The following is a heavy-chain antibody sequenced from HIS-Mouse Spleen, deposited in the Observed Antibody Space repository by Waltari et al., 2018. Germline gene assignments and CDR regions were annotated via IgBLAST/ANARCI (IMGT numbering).Heavy chain of an antibody. CDR3: ARGGCSSTSCYTGKVRWFDP. CDR1: GGSFSGYY. V-gene: IGHV4-34*01. D-gene: IGHD2-2*02. Sequence: QVQLQQWGAGLLKPSETLSLTCAVYGGSFSGYYWSWIRQPPGKGLEWIGEINHSGSTNYNPSLKSRVTISVDTSKNQFSLKLSSVTAADTAVYYCARGGCSSTSCYTGKVRWFDPWGQGTLVTVSS. J-gene: IGHJ5*02. CDR2: INHSGST.